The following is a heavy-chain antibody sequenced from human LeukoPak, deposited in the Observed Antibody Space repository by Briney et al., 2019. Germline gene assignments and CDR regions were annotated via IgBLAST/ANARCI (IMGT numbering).Heavy chain of an antibody. V-gene: IGHV4-39*01. D-gene: IGHD3-3*02. Sequence: PSETLSLTCTVSGGSISSSSYYWGWIRQPPGKGLEWIGEINHGRSTNYNPSLKSRVTMSVDTSKNQFSLKLSSVTAADTAIYYCARGQFWSGYSIWGQGALVTVSS. CDR2: INHGRST. CDR3: ARGQFWSGYSI. J-gene: IGHJ4*02. CDR1: GGSISSSSYY.